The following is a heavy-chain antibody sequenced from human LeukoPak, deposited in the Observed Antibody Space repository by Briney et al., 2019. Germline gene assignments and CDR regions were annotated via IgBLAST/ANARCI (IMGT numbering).Heavy chain of an antibody. J-gene: IGHJ4*02. V-gene: IGHV1-2*02. CDR1: GYTFTGYY. Sequence: ASVKVSCKASGYTFTGYYMHWVRQAPGQGLEWMGWINPNSGGTNYAQKFQGRVTMTRDTSISTAYMELSRLRSDDTAVYYCARVDTAMATGDYWGQGTLVTVSS. CDR2: INPNSGGT. D-gene: IGHD5-18*01. CDR3: ARVDTAMATGDY.